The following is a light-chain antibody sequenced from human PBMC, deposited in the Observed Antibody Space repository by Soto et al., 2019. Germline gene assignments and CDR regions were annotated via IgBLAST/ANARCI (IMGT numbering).Light chain of an antibody. CDR1: QDIANY. CDR3: QQYDNLPYT. Sequence: DIQMTQSPSSLSASVGDRVTITCQASQDIANYLSWHQHKPVKAPRLLIHEASNLETGVPARFSGSGSGTDFAFTITSLQPDDIGTYYCQQYDNLPYTFGQGTKLEIK. CDR2: EAS. J-gene: IGKJ2*01. V-gene: IGKV1-33*01.